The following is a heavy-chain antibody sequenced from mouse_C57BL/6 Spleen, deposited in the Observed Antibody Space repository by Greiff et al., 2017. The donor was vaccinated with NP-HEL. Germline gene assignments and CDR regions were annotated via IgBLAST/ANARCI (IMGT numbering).Heavy chain of an antibody. J-gene: IGHJ4*01. CDR2: IRNKANGYTT. CDR1: GFTFTDYY. CDR3: ARGDGYYAMDY. Sequence: DVQLVESVGGLVQPGGSLSLSCAASGFTFTDYYMSWVRQPPGKALEWLGFIRNKANGYTTEYSASVKGRFTISRDNSQRILYLQMNALRAEDSATYYCARGDGYYAMDYWGQGTSVTVSS. V-gene: IGHV7-3*01. D-gene: IGHD3-3*01.